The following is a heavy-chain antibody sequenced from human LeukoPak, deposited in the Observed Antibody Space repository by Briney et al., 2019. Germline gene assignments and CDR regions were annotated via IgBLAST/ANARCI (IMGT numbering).Heavy chain of an antibody. J-gene: IGHJ4*02. D-gene: IGHD5-24*01. Sequence: SSETLSLTCIVSGGSISSYYWSWIRQPPGKGLEWIGYIYYSGSTNYNPSLKSRVTISVDTSKNQFSLKLSSVTAADTAVYYCASGLRDGPYYFDYWGQGTLVTVSS. CDR3: ASGLRDGPYYFDY. V-gene: IGHV4-59*01. CDR1: GGSISSYY. CDR2: IYYSGST.